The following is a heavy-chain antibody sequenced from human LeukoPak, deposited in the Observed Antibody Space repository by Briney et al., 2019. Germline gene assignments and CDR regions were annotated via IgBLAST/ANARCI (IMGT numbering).Heavy chain of an antibody. CDR1: GGSFSGFY. V-gene: IGHV4-34*01. D-gene: IGHD5-12*01. Sequence: SETLSLTCAIYGGSFSGFYWSWIRQPPGKGLEWIGEINHSGSTNYNPPLKSRVTISVDTSKNQFSLKLSSVTAADTALYYCARLVRWLPFDYWGQGTLVTVSS. CDR3: ARLVRWLPFDY. J-gene: IGHJ4*02. CDR2: INHSGST.